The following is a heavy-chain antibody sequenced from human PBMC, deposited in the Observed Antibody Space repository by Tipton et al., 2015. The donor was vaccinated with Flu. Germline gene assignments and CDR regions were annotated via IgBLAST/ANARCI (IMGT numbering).Heavy chain of an antibody. V-gene: IGHV4-61*02. D-gene: IGHD3-10*01. CDR2: IYASGST. Sequence: TLSLTCTVSGDSISSGSYYWSWIRQPAGKGLEWIGRIYASGSTNYNPSLKSRLTMSVDTSKNQFSLKLSSVTAADTAVYYCARGSGSGTYVIFYFWGQGTLVTVSS. J-gene: IGHJ4*02. CDR3: ARGSGSGTYVIFYF. CDR1: GDSISSGSYY.